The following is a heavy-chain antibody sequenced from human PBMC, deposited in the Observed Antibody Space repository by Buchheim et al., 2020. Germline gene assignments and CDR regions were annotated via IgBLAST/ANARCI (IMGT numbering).Heavy chain of an antibody. CDR1: GDIFITYD. J-gene: IGHJ6*02. Sequence: QVQLVQSGAEVKKPGSSVKVSCMTSGDIFITYDGVSWVRQAPGQGLEWMGGIIPSFGSPSYAQKFHGRVTITADQPTSTVYLELTSLRSEDTAVYFCARDGTSRRFFYYAMDVWGQGT. CDR2: IIPSFGSP. V-gene: IGHV1-69*01. CDR3: ARDGTSRRFFYYAMDV.